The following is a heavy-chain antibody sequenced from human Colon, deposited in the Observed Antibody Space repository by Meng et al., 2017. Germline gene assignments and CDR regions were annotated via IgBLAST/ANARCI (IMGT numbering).Heavy chain of an antibody. CDR2: FGDSSFYI. Sequence: GGSLRLSCAASGFTFSTYSMNWVRQAPGKGLEWVSSFGDSSFYIKYADSVKGRFTISRDNAKNSLYLQMNSLRVEDTAVYYCASDPPHYYYGMDVWGQGTMVTVSS. CDR3: ASDPPHYYYGMDV. J-gene: IGHJ6*02. CDR1: GFTFSTYS. V-gene: IGHV3-21*01.